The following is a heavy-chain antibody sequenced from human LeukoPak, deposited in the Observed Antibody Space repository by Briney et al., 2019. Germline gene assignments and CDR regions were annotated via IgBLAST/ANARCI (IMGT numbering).Heavy chain of an antibody. Sequence: GGSLRLSCAASGFTFSSFEMNWVRQAPGKGLKWVSYISRSGDTIYYADSVKGRFTISRDNAKNSLCLQLNSLRAEDTAVNYCARGAMAAAGTSSDYWGQGTLVTVSS. J-gene: IGHJ4*02. CDR1: GFTFSSFE. V-gene: IGHV3-48*03. D-gene: IGHD6-13*01. CDR2: ISRSGDTI. CDR3: ARGAMAAAGTSSDY.